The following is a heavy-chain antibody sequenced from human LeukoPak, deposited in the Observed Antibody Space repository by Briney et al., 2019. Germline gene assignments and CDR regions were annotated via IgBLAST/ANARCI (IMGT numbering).Heavy chain of an antibody. CDR1: GFTFSSFS. CDR3: ASEYGLIH. D-gene: IGHD2/OR15-2a*01. J-gene: IGHJ4*02. CDR2: ISSSSTYI. Sequence: GGSLRLSCAASGFTFSSFSMNWVRQAPGKELEWVSSISSSSTYIYYADSMKGRFTISRDNAKNSLYLQMNSLRADDTAAYYCASEYGLIHWGQGTLVTVSS. V-gene: IGHV3-21*01.